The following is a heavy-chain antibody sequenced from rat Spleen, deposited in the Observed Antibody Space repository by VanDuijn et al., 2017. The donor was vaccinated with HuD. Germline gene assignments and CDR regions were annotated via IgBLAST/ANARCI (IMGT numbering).Heavy chain of an antibody. Sequence: EVQLVESDGGLVQPGRSLKLSCIASGFIFSDHYVAWFRQAPTKGLEWVAYISTGGGSTYYRDSVKGRFTISRDNAKSTLYLQMDSLRSEDTATYYCARHEDYYSIYPHWYFDFWGPGTMVTVSS. CDR2: ISTGGGST. V-gene: IGHV5-25*01. D-gene: IGHD1-2*01. J-gene: IGHJ1*01. CDR1: GFIFSDHY. CDR3: ARHEDYYSIYPHWYFDF.